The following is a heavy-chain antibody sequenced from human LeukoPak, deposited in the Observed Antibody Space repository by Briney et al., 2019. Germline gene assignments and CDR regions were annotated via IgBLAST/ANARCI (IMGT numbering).Heavy chain of an antibody. CDR2: ISGSGGST. CDR3: ARRGDSSGWYYFDY. V-gene: IGHV3-23*01. J-gene: IGHJ4*02. Sequence: GGSLRLSCAASGFTFSSYAMSWVRQAPGKGLEWVSAISGSGGSTYYADSVKGRFTISRDSSKNTLYLQMNSLRAEDTAVYYCARRGDSSGWYYFDYWGQGTLVTVSS. D-gene: IGHD6-19*01. CDR1: GFTFSSYA.